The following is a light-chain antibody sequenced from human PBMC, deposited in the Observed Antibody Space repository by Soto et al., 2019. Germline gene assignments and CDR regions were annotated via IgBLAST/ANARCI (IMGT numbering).Light chain of an antibody. CDR2: KAT. CDR3: QQYYTYSYT. J-gene: IGKJ2*01. Sequence: DIQMTQSPSSLSASVGDRVTITCRASQTISSRLAWYQQKPGQAPKLLIYKATNLQTGVASRFSGSGSGTEFSLTISSLQPDDFAVYYCQQYYTYSYTFGQGTKLEIK. CDR1: QTISSR. V-gene: IGKV1-5*03.